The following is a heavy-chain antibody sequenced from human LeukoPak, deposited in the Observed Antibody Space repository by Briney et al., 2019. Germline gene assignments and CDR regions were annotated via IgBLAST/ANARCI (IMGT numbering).Heavy chain of an antibody. CDR2: ISSSSYYI. Sequence: PGGSLRLSCAASGFTFSTYSMNWVRQAPGKGLEWVSSISSSSYYIYYADSVKGRFTISRDNAKNSLYLQMNSLRAEDTAVYYCARDKDSSSSLDYWGQGTLVTVSS. J-gene: IGHJ4*02. V-gene: IGHV3-21*01. CDR3: ARDKDSSSSLDY. D-gene: IGHD3-22*01. CDR1: GFTFSTYS.